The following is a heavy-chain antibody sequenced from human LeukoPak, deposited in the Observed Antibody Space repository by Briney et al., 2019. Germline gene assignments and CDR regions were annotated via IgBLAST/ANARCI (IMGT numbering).Heavy chain of an antibody. Sequence: PSETLSLTCTLSGGSISSYCWSWIRQPPGKKLEWIGYIYYSGSTNYNPSLKSRVTISVDTSKNQFSPKLSSMTAADTAIYYCARAPRWSGSTSFFDYWGQGILVTVSS. CDR2: IYYSGST. D-gene: IGHD3-10*02. J-gene: IGHJ4*02. CDR1: GGSISSYC. CDR3: ARAPRWSGSTSFFDY. V-gene: IGHV4-59*01.